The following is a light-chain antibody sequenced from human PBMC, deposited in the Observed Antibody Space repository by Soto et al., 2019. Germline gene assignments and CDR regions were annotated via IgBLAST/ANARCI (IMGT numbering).Light chain of an antibody. J-gene: IGKJ1*01. V-gene: IGKV3-20*01. CDR2: TAS. CDR3: QQYGSSPKT. Sequence: ELVLTQSPGPLSLSPGERATLSCRASQSVSSNYLAWFQQKPGQAPRLLIYTASSRATGIPDRFSGSGSGTDFTLTISRLEPEDFAVYYCQQYGSSPKTFGQGTKVEI. CDR1: QSVSSNY.